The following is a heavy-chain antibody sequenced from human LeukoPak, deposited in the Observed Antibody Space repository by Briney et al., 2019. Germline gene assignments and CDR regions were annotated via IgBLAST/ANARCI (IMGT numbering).Heavy chain of an antibody. J-gene: IGHJ5*02. CDR1: GFHFNSFA. D-gene: IGHD3-22*01. Sequence: GRSLRLSCAASGFHFNSFAFHWVRQAPGKGLEWVAFTSSDGSKTDCVDSVKGRFTISRDNSKNTLYLQMSSLRPEDTAVYYCAKSRWGYYDCGESWGQGTLVTVSS. CDR2: TSSDGSKT. V-gene: IGHV3-30*04. CDR3: AKSRWGYYDCGES.